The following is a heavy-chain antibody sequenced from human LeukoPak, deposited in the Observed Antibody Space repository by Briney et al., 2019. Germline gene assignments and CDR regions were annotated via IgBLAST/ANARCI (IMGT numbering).Heavy chain of an antibody. CDR3: ARGAVTTFPGGGVFNWFDP. CDR2: MNPNSGNT. D-gene: IGHD4-11*01. CDR1: GYTFTSYD. J-gene: IGHJ5*02. V-gene: IGHV1-8*01. Sequence: GASVKVSCKASGYTFTSYDINWVRQATGQGLEWMGWMNPNSGNTGYAQKFQGRVTMTRNTSISTAYMELSSLRSEDTAVYYCARGAVTTFPGGGVFNWFDPWGQGTLVTVSS.